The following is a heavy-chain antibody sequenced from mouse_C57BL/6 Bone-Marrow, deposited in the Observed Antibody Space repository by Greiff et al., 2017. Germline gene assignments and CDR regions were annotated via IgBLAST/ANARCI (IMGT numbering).Heavy chain of an antibody. CDR1: GYTFTDYD. D-gene: IGHD2-3*01. Sequence: QVQLQQSGAELVRPGASVTLSCKASGYTFTDYDMHWVKQTPVHGLEWIGAIDPEPGGPAYNQKFKGKAILTADKSSSTAYMELRSLTSEDSAVYDCTRSGWLLPLVAYWGQGTLVTVSA. CDR3: TRSGWLLPLVAY. CDR2: IDPEPGGP. V-gene: IGHV1-15*01. J-gene: IGHJ3*01.